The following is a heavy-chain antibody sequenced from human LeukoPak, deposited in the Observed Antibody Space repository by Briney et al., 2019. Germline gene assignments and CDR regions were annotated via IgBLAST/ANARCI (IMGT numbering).Heavy chain of an antibody. Sequence: GGSLRLSCAASGFTFDDYAMHWVRQAPGKGLEWVSGISWNSGSIGYADSVKGRFTISRDNSKNTLYLQMNSLRAEDTAVYYCARGGDGYNTEFDYWGQGTLVTVSS. D-gene: IGHD5-24*01. CDR1: GFTFDDYA. CDR2: ISWNSGSI. CDR3: ARGGDGYNTEFDY. J-gene: IGHJ4*02. V-gene: IGHV3-9*01.